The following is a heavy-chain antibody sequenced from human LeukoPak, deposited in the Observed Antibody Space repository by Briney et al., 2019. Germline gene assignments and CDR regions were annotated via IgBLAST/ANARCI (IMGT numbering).Heavy chain of an antibody. CDR2: INTEGTTT. CDR1: GFTFSNYW. Sequence: PGGSLRLSCAASGFTFSNYWMHWVRQAPGKGLVWVSRINTEGTTTSYADSVKGRFTISRDNAQNTLYLQMNSLRAEDTAVYYCARGGAYYFDYWGQGTLVTVSS. J-gene: IGHJ4*02. V-gene: IGHV3-74*01. CDR3: ARGGAYYFDY. D-gene: IGHD3-16*01.